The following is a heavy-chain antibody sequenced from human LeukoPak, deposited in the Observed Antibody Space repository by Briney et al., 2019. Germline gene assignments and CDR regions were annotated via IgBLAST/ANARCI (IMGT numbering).Heavy chain of an antibody. CDR2: ISSSGSTI. Sequence: GGSLRLSCAASGFTFSDYYMSWIRQAPGKGLEWVSYISSSGSTIYYAVSVKGRFTISRDNAKNSLYLQMNSLRAEDTAVYYCARDTTYYYDSSGYLDYWGQGTLVTVSS. J-gene: IGHJ4*02. D-gene: IGHD3-22*01. V-gene: IGHV3-11*01. CDR3: ARDTTYYYDSSGYLDY. CDR1: GFTFSDYY.